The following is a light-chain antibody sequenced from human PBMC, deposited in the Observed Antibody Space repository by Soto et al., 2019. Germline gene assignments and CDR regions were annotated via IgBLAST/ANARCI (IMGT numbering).Light chain of an antibody. V-gene: IGKV1-13*02. J-gene: IGKJ5*01. Sequence: AIQMTQSPSSLSASVVDRVTITCRASQGISSDLGWYQHKPGKAPKLLIYDASTLESGVPSRFTGRGSGTEFTLTISSLQPDDFATYYCQQYNSYPITFGQGTRLEI. CDR3: QQYNSYPIT. CDR2: DAS. CDR1: QGISSD.